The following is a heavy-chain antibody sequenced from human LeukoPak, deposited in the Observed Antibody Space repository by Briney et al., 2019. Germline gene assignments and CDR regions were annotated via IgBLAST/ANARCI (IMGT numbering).Heavy chain of an antibody. CDR1: GYTFTTYW. CDR2: IYPGNSDT. V-gene: IGHV5-51*01. Sequence: GESLKISCKGSGYTFTTYWIGWVRQMPGKGLEWMGLIYPGNSDTRYSPSFHGQVTISADKSISTAYLQWSSLKASDTAVYYCVCDRGNFDSSDFWGQGTLVTVSS. CDR3: VCDRGNFDSSDF. D-gene: IGHD1-14*01. J-gene: IGHJ4*02.